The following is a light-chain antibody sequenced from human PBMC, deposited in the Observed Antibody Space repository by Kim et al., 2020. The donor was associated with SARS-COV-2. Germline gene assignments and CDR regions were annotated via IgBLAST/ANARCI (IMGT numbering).Light chain of an antibody. V-gene: IGKV3-15*01. CDR2: GAS. CDR3: QQYNNWLT. CDR1: QSVSSN. J-gene: IGKJ4*01. Sequence: SVSPRERATRSCRASQSVSSNLAWYQQKPGQAPRLLIYGASTRATGIPARFSGSGSGTEFTLTISSLQSEDFAVYYCQQYNNWLTFGGGTKVDIK.